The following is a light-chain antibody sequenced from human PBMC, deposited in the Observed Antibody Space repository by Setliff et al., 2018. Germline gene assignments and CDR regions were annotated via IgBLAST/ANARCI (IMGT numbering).Light chain of an antibody. Sequence: QPVLTQPPSASGSPGQSVTISCTGTRSDVGGYKYVSWYQQHPGKAPKLIIYEVTKRPSGVPDRFSGSKSGNTASLTVSGLQAEDEADYYCSSYAANNNCVFGTGTKVTVL. J-gene: IGLJ1*01. V-gene: IGLV2-8*01. CDR3: SSYAANNNCV. CDR1: RSDVGGYKY. CDR2: EVT.